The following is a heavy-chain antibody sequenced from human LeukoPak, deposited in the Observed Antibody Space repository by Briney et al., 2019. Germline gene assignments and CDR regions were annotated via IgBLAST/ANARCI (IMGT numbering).Heavy chain of an antibody. Sequence: SGPTLVNPTQTLTLTCTFSGFTLSTSGVGVGWIRQPPGKALEWLALIYWNDDKRYSPSLKSRLTITKDTSKNQVVLTMTNMDPVDTATYYCARISSIAAGSNYYYYYMDVWGKGTTVTVSS. V-gene: IGHV2-5*01. J-gene: IGHJ6*03. CDR3: ARISSIAAGSNYYYYYMDV. D-gene: IGHD6-6*01. CDR2: IYWNDDK. CDR1: GFTLSTSGVG.